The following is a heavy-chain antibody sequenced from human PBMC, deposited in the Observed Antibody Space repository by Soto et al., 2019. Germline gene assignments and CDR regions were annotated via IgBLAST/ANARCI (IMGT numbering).Heavy chain of an antibody. Sequence: PGGSLRLSCAASGFTFSSYGMHWVRQAPGKGLEWVAVISYDGSNKYYADSVKGRFTISRDNSKNTLYLQMNSLRAEDTAVYYCAKNHFYDSSGYYFSEFDYWGQGTLVTVSS. V-gene: IGHV3-30*18. J-gene: IGHJ4*02. D-gene: IGHD3-22*01. CDR3: AKNHFYDSSGYYFSEFDY. CDR1: GFTFSSYG. CDR2: ISYDGSNK.